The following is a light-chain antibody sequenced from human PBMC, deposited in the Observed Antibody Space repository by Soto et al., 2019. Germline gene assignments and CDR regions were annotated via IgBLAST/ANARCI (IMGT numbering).Light chain of an antibody. CDR2: AAS. CDR1: QDISTY. CDR3: QKYDSAPFT. J-gene: IGKJ3*01. V-gene: IGKV1-27*01. Sequence: DIQMTQSPSSLSASVGDRVTITCRASQDISTYLAWYQQRPGKVPRLLMYAASTLRPGVSSRFSGSGSGTDFTLTISSLQPEDVATYYCQKYDSAPFTFVPGTKVDLK.